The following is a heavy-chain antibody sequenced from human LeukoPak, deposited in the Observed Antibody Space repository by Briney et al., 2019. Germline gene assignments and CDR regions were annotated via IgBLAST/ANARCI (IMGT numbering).Heavy chain of an antibody. J-gene: IGHJ5*02. CDR1: GFTFSSYW. D-gene: IGHD3-10*01. V-gene: IGHV3-74*01. CDR2: IKSDGSVT. Sequence: GGSLRLSCAASGFTFSSYWMHWVRQAPGTGLVWVSRIKSDGSVTSYADSVRGRFTISRDNAKNTLYLQLNSLRAEDTAMYYCTRGRGVEAGSPFNWFDAWGQGILVTVSS. CDR3: TRGRGVEAGSPFNWFDA.